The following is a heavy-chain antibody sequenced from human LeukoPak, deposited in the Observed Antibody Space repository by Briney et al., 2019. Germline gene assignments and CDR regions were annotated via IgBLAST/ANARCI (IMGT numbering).Heavy chain of an antibody. CDR3: AKDEKRYYDILTGYPHPDY. CDR2: ISYDGSNK. Sequence: VRSLRLSCAASGFTFSSYSMHWVRKAPGKGREWVAPISYDGSNKYYEDSVKGRFTISRDNSKNTLYLQMNSLRAEDTAVYYCAKDEKRYYDILTGYPHPDYWGQGTLVTVSS. J-gene: IGHJ4*02. D-gene: IGHD3-9*01. CDR1: GFTFSSYS. V-gene: IGHV3-30*18.